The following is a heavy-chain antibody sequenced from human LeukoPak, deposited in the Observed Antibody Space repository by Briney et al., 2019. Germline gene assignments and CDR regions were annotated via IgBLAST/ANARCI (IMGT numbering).Heavy chain of an antibody. Sequence: GESLKISCKGSGYSFTNFWIGWVRQMPGRGLEWMGIIFPSDSDTRYSPSFQGQVTISADKSISTAYLQWSSLKASDTAMYYCARREYYYDSSGYYEYYFDYWGQGTLVTVSS. CDR1: GYSFTNFW. CDR2: IFPSDSDT. D-gene: IGHD3-22*01. J-gene: IGHJ4*02. V-gene: IGHV5-51*01. CDR3: ARREYYYDSSGYYEYYFDY.